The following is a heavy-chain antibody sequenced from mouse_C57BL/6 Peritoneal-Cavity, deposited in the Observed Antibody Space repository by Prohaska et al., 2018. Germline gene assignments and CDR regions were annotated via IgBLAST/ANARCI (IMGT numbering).Heavy chain of an antibody. Sequence: HGKSLEWIGDINPNNGGTIYNQKFKGKATLTVDKSSSTAYMELRSLTSEDTAVYYCARGGPAWFAYWGQGTLVTVSA. V-gene: IGHV1-18*01. CDR2: INPNNGGT. CDR3: ARGGPAWFAY. J-gene: IGHJ3*01.